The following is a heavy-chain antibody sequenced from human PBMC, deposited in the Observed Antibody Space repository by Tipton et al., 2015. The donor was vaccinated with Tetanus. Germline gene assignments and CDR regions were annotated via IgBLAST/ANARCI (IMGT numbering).Heavy chain of an antibody. D-gene: IGHD5-24*01. Sequence: TLSLTCAVSGGSITSGAYLWGWIRQPPGKGLEWIGYIYHSGSPYYNPSLKSRVTISMNTANNHIYLNLTSVTAADTAVYYCARWRDGFNRALDSWGQGIMVTVSS. CDR1: GGSITSGAYL. CDR3: ARWRDGFNRALDS. CDR2: IYHSGSP. V-gene: IGHV4-30-2*01. J-gene: IGHJ4*02.